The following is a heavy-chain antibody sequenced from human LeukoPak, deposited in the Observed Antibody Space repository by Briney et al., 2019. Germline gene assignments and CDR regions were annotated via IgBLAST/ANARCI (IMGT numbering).Heavy chain of an antibody. CDR1: GFTFSTYS. Sequence: GGSLKLSCAASGFTFSTYSMNWVRQAPGKGLEWVSSISSSSSYIYYADSVKGRFTISRDNAKNSLYLQMNSLRAEDTAVYYCARDREMAHFDYWGQGTLVTVSS. CDR3: ARDREMAHFDY. J-gene: IGHJ4*02. V-gene: IGHV3-21*01. CDR2: ISSSSSYI. D-gene: IGHD5-24*01.